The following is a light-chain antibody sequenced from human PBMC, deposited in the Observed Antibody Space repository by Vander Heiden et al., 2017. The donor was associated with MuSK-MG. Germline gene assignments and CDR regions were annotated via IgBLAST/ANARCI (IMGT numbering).Light chain of an antibody. CDR1: QSISSY. CDR3: QQRDSIPKT. J-gene: IGKJ1*01. Sequence: DIQMTQSPSSLSASVGDRVTITCRASQSISSYLNWYQQKPGKAPKFLIYAASSLHSGVPSRFIGSGSGTDFTLTISRLQPEDFATYYCQQRDSIPKTFGQGTTVEI. V-gene: IGKV1-39*01. CDR2: AAS.